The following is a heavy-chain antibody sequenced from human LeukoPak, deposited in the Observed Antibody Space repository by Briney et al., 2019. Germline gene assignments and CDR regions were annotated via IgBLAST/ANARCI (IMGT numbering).Heavy chain of an antibody. V-gene: IGHV1-2*02. CDR1: GYTFTGYY. CDR2: INPNSGGT. CDR3: ARADSSSWYGSY. J-gene: IGHJ4*02. D-gene: IGHD6-13*01. Sequence: ASVKVSCKASGYTFTGYYMHWVRQAPGQGLEWMGWINPNSGGTNYAQKFQGRVTMTRDTSISTAYMELSRLRSGDTAVYYCARADSSSWYGSYWGQGTLVTVSS.